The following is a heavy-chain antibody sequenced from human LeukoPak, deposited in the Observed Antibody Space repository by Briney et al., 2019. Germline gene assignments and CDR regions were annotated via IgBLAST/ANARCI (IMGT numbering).Heavy chain of an antibody. Sequence: ASVKVSCKASGYTFTSYYMHWVRQAPGQGLEWMGWINPNSGGTNYAQKFQGRVTMTRDTSISTAYMELSRLRSDDTAVYYCARHPTRDFWSGYYVYFDYWGQGTLVTVSS. CDR1: GYTFTSYY. D-gene: IGHD3-3*01. V-gene: IGHV1-2*02. J-gene: IGHJ4*02. CDR3: ARHPTRDFWSGYYVYFDY. CDR2: INPNSGGT.